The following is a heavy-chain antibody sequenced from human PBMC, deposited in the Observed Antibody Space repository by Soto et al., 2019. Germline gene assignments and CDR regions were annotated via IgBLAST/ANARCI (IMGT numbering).Heavy chain of an antibody. CDR2: ISGSGGST. Sequence: GGSLRLSCAASGFTFSSYAMSWVRQAPGKGLEWVSAISGSGGSTYYADSVKGRFTISRDNSKSTLYLQMNSLRAEDTAVYHCVRDLLGSGGHFDYWGQGTPVTV. D-gene: IGHD7-27*01. V-gene: IGHV3-23*01. CDR3: VRDLLGSGGHFDY. CDR1: GFTFSSYA. J-gene: IGHJ4*02.